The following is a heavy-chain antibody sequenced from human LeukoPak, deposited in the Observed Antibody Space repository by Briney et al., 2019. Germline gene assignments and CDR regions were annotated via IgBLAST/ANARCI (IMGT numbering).Heavy chain of an antibody. J-gene: IGHJ6*03. D-gene: IGHD3-10*01. CDR2: IRYDGSNK. V-gene: IGHV3-30*02. CDR3: ATYYYGSGSYYRLYDYYYYMDV. CDR1: GFTFSSYG. Sequence: GGSLRLSCAASGFTFSSYGMHWVRQAPGKGLEWVAFIRYDGSNKYYTDSVKGRFTISRDNSKNTLYLQMNSLRAEDTAVYYCATYYYGSGSYYRLYDYYYYMDVWGKGTTVTISS.